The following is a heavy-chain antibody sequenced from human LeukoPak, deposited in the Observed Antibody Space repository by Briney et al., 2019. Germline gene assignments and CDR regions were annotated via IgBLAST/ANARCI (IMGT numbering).Heavy chain of an antibody. CDR1: GFTFDDYA. D-gene: IGHD3-10*01. V-gene: IGHV3-9*01. J-gene: IGHJ3*02. Sequence: GGSLRLSCAASGFTFDDYAMHWVRQAPGKGLEWVSGISWNSGSIGYADSVKGRFTISRDNAKNSLYLQMNSLRAEDTALYYCAKDIRSNYGSGSLNAFDIWGQGTMVTVSS. CDR2: ISWNSGSI. CDR3: AKDIRSNYGSGSLNAFDI.